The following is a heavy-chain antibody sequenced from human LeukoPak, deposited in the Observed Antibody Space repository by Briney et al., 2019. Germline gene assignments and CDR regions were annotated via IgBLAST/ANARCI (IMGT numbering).Heavy chain of an antibody. V-gene: IGHV3-15*01. J-gene: IGHJ4*02. CDR1: GFTFSNAW. CDR3: TTYAGYCSGGSCYRSGY. CDR2: IKSKTDGGTT. D-gene: IGHD2-15*01. Sequence: GGSLRLSCAASGFTFSNAWMSWVRQAPGKGLEWVGRIKSKTDGGTTDYAAPVKGRFTISRDDSKNTLYLQMNSLKTEDTAVYYCTTYAGYCSGGSCYRSGYWGQGTLVTVSS.